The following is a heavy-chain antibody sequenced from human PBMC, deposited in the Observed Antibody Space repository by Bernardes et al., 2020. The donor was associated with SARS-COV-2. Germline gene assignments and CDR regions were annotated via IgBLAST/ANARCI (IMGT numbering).Heavy chain of an antibody. D-gene: IGHD2-21*01. J-gene: IGHJ2*01. CDR1: GGSISSYY. CDR3: ARGKMTVIQGVIPQLDL. CDR2: IFGSGSS. V-gene: IGHV4-59*01. Sequence: SETLSLTCTVSGGSISSYYWSWIRQPPGKGLEWIGHIFGSGSSKYSPSLESRVTISVDTSKNQFSLKLSSVTAADTAVYYCARGKMTVIQGVIPQLDLWGRGTLVTVSA.